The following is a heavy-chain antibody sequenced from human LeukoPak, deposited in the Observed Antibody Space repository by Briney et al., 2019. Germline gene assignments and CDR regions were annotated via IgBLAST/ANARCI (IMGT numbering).Heavy chain of an antibody. CDR1: GFTFSSYA. Sequence: GGSLRLSCAASGFTFSSYAMSWVRQAPGKGLEWVSGISAGGDKTYYRGSVKGRITISRDNSKNTLYLQMNSLRAEDTAIYYCAKSRGSTLFDYWGQGTLVTVSS. D-gene: IGHD1-26*01. J-gene: IGHJ4*02. CDR2: ISAGGDKT. CDR3: AKSRGSTLFDY. V-gene: IGHV3-23*01.